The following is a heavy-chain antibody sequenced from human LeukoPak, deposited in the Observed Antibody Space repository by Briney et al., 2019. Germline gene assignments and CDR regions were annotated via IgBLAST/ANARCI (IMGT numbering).Heavy chain of an antibody. D-gene: IGHD3-22*01. CDR3: AKDSYDRSGYYYYYFAY. J-gene: IGHJ4*02. V-gene: IGHV3-74*01. CDR2: ISSDGSST. CDR1: GFTFSSYW. Sequence: GGSLRLSCAASGFTFSSYWMHWVRQAPGKGLVWVSRISSDGSSTSYADSVKGRFTISRDNAKNTLYLQMNSLRAGDTAVYYCAKDSYDRSGYYYYYFAYWGQGTQVTVSS.